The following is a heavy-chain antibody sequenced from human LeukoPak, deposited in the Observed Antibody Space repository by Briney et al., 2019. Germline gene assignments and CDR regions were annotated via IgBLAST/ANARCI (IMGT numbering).Heavy chain of an antibody. D-gene: IGHD4-17*01. V-gene: IGHV1-2*02. J-gene: IGHJ6*03. CDR3: ARVGGDYWPYYYYYYMDV. CDR1: GYTFTGYY. Sequence: GASVKVSCKASGYTFTGYYMHWVRQAPGQGLEWMGWINPNSGGTNYAQKFQGRVTMTRDTSTSTAYMELRSLRSDDTAVYYCARVGGDYWPYYYYYYMDVWGKGTTVTISS. CDR2: INPNSGGT.